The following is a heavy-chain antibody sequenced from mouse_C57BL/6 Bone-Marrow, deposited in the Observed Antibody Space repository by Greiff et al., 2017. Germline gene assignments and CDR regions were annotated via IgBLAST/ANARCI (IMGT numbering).Heavy chain of an antibody. CDR3: AREGDYYGKDFDY. Sequence: VQLQQPGAELVMPGASVKLSCKASGYTFTSYWMHWVKQRPGQGLEWIGEIDPSDSYTNYNQKFKGKSTLTVDKSSSTAYMQLSSLTSEDSAVYYCAREGDYYGKDFDYWGHGTTLTVSS. D-gene: IGHD1-1*01. J-gene: IGHJ2*01. CDR1: GYTFTSYW. CDR2: IDPSDSYT. V-gene: IGHV1-69*01.